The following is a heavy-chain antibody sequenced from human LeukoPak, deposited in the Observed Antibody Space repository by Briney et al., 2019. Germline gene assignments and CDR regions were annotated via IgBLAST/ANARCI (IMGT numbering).Heavy chain of an antibody. CDR3: ARQGYYTMDYYYYMDV. D-gene: IGHD3-3*01. V-gene: IGHV3-30*03. Sequence: GGSLRLSCAASGFTFGGYGIHWVRQAPGKGLEWVAFISYDGYDKYYADSVKGRFTISRDNAKNSLYLQMNSLRAEDTALYYCARQGYYTMDYYYYMDVWGKGTTVTVSS. J-gene: IGHJ6*03. CDR1: GFTFGGYG. CDR2: ISYDGYDK.